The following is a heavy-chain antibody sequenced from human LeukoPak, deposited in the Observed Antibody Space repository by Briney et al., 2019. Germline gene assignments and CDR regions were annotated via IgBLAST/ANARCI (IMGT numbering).Heavy chain of an antibody. D-gene: IGHD2-21*02. CDR1: GGSISSSSYY. Sequence: SETLSLTCTVSGGSISSSSYYWGWIRQPPGKGLGWIGSIYYSGSTYYNPSLKSRVTISVDTSKNQFSLKLSSVTAADTAVYYCARLPNYCGGDCYSRAFDIWGQGTMVTVSS. V-gene: IGHV4-39*01. CDR2: IYYSGST. CDR3: ARLPNYCGGDCYSRAFDI. J-gene: IGHJ3*02.